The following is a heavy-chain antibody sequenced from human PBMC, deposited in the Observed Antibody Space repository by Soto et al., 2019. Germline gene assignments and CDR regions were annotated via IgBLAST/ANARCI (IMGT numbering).Heavy chain of an antibody. V-gene: IGHV1-18*01. CDR1: GYTFTSYG. D-gene: IGHD6-19*01. CDR3: ARASRIAVAGSYYMDV. CDR2: ISAYNGNT. Sequence: GASVKVSCKASGYTFTSYGISWVRQAPGQGLEWMGWISAYNGNTSYAQKLQGRVTMTTNTSTSTAYMELSSLRSEDTAVYYCARASRIAVAGSYYMDVWGKGTTVTVSS. J-gene: IGHJ6*03.